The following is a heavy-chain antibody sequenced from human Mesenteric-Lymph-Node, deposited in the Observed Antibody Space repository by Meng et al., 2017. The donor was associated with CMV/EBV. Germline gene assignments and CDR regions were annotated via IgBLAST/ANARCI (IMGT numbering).Heavy chain of an antibody. J-gene: IGHJ4*02. CDR2: ISYDGSNK. Sequence: GGSLRLSCAASGFTFSSYAMHWVRQAPGKGLEWVAVISYDGSNKYYADSVKGRFTISRDNSKNTLYLQMNSLRAEDTAVYYCAKGGSSSSHYFDYWGQGTLVTVSS. CDR3: AKGGSSSSHYFDY. V-gene: IGHV3-30-3*01. CDR1: GFTFSSYA. D-gene: IGHD6-6*01.